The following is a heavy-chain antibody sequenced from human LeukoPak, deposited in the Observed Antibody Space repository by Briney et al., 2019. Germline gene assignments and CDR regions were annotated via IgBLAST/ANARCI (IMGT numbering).Heavy chain of an antibody. J-gene: IGHJ4*02. V-gene: IGHV3-23*01. CDR2: ISGSGGST. D-gene: IGHD7-27*01. CDR1: GFTFSSYA. CDR3: AREGTNWDFDY. Sequence: GGSLRLSCAASGFTFSSYAVSWVRQAPGKGLEWVSGISGSGGSTYYADSVKGRFTISRDNSKNTLYLQMNSLRAEDTAVYYCAREGTNWDFDYWGQGTLVTVSS.